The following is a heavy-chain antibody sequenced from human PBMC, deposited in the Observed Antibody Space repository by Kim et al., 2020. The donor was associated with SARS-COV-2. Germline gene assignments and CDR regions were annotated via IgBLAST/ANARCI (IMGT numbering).Heavy chain of an antibody. V-gene: IGHV3-23*01. CDR2: ISGSGGST. CDR1: GFTFSSYA. CDR3: AKDRRITMVRGVFDP. D-gene: IGHD3-10*01. Sequence: GGSLRLSCAASGFTFSSYAMRWVRQAPGKGLEWVSAISGSGGSTYYADSVKGRFTISRDNSKNTLYLQMNSLRAEDTAVYYCAKDRRITMVRGVFDPWGQGTLVTVSS. J-gene: IGHJ5*02.